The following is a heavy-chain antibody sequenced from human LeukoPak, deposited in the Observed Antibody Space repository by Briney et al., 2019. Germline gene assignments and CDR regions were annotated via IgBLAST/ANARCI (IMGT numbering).Heavy chain of an antibody. D-gene: IGHD1-1*01. CDR3: ARGSGTTGTIYMDV. Sequence: SETLSLTCTVPGGSVRPYFWNWVRQSPGKGLEWVAFIDYSGSTSYNPSLNSRATISTDTSKSQFSLRLSSVTAADTAVYYCARGSGTTGTIYMDVWGKGITVTVSS. CDR2: IDYSGST. CDR1: GGSVRPYF. J-gene: IGHJ6*03. V-gene: IGHV4-59*02.